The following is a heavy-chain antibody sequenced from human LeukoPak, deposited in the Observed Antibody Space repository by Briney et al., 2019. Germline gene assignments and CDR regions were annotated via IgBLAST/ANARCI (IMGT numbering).Heavy chain of an antibody. CDR1: GLTLSSYS. D-gene: IGHD2-2*01. V-gene: IGHV3-74*03. CDR3: ARGYCSSNRCARDSDI. J-gene: IGHJ3*02. Sequence: GRTLRLSCAVSGLTLSSYSMHWVPDAPGKRLVCVLRITGDGKDITYAESTKGQFPISKEHPKNTAYRHMNSLTAGDQAVFYCARGYCSSNRCARDSDIWGQETMVTVSS. CDR2: ITGDGKDI.